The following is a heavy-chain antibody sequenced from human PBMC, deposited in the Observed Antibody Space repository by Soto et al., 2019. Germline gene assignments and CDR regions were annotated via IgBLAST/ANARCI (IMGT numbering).Heavy chain of an antibody. D-gene: IGHD3-10*01. CDR3: AQKRVSTMVRGDDAFDI. V-gene: IGHV3-23*01. J-gene: IGHJ3*02. Sequence: GGSLRLSCAASGFTFSSYAMSWVRQAPGKGLEWVSAISGSGGSTYYADSVKGRFSISRDNSKNTLYLQMNSLRAEDTAVYYCAQKRVSTMVRGDDAFDIWGQGTMVTVSS. CDR2: ISGSGGST. CDR1: GFTFSSYA.